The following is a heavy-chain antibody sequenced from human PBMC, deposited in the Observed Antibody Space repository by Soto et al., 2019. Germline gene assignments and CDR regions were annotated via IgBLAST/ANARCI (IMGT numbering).Heavy chain of an antibody. Sequence: PGGSLRISCAASGFIFHSFTMNWFRKAPGKGLEWVSSISSSGTNIYYADSVKGRFTVSRDNAKNSLYLQMNSLRAEDRAVYYCARGLHCGGDCYSAPYYFDHWGQGTLVTVSS. CDR2: ISSSGTNI. CDR3: ARGLHCGGDCYSAPYYFDH. V-gene: IGHV3-21*01. CDR1: GFIFHSFT. J-gene: IGHJ4*02. D-gene: IGHD2-21*02.